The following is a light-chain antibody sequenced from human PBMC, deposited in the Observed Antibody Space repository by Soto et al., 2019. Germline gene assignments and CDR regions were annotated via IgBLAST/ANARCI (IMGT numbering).Light chain of an antibody. CDR2: GAS. CDR3: QHYNKGPQLI. Sequence: EIVMTQSPATLSVSPGQRATLSCRASQSVSSNLAWYQHKPGQAPRLLIYGASTRAKGVAARFSGSGSGTEFTLTISSLQSEDFAVYYCQHYNKGPQLIFGGGTKVEIK. V-gene: IGKV3-15*01. J-gene: IGKJ4*01. CDR1: QSVSSN.